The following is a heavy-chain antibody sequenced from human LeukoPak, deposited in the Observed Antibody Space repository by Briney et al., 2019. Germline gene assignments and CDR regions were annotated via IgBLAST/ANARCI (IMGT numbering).Heavy chain of an antibody. Sequence: PGGSLRLSCVASGFAFSSYGMHWVRQAPGKGREWVAVIWHDGSEKFYADSVRGRFTISRDNSKNTLFLQMTSLRAEDTAVYYCAQGSRETDFDYWGQGTLLPVSS. V-gene: IGHV3-33*06. CDR3: AQGSRETDFDY. CDR2: IWHDGSEK. J-gene: IGHJ4*02. D-gene: IGHD1-26*01. CDR1: GFAFSSYG.